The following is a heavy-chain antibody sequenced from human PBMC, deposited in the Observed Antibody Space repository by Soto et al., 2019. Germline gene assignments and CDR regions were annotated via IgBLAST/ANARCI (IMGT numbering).Heavy chain of an antibody. CDR1: GGTFSSFA. D-gene: IGHD1-26*01. V-gene: IGHV1-69*01. J-gene: IGHJ6*02. CDR3: ALGNAMDV. CDR2: IMPIVGTP. Sequence: QVQLVQSGAEVKKPGSSVKVSCKASGGTFSSFAINWVRQAPGQGPQWMGGIMPIVGTPNYAQRFQGRVTVITDQVTSTAYMELTSLAVEDTAVDYWALGNAMDVWGQGTTVTVSS.